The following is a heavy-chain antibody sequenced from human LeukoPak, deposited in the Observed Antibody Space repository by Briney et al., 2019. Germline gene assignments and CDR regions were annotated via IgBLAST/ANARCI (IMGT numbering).Heavy chain of an antibody. V-gene: IGHV4-31*03. CDR1: GGSISSGGYY. CDR3: ARVSQDSSGLGWFDP. J-gene: IGHJ5*02. CDR2: IYYSGST. D-gene: IGHD3-22*01. Sequence: KTSQTLSLTCTVSGGSISSGGYYWSWIRQHPGKGLEWIGYIYYSGSTYYNPSLKSRVTISVDTSKNQFSLKLSSVTAADTAVHYCARVSQDSSGLGWFDPWGQGTLVTVSS.